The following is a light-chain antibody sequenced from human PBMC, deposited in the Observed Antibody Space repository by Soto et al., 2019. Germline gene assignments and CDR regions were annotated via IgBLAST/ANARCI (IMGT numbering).Light chain of an antibody. Sequence: EIVLTQSPVTLSLSPGERATLSCRASQSVSSRFFAWYQQKPGQAPRLLIYAASSRAAGIPDRFSGSGSGTDFSLTISRLEPEDFAVYYCHQYESSRTFGPGTKVE. V-gene: IGKV3-20*01. CDR2: AAS. J-gene: IGKJ1*01. CDR1: QSVSSRF. CDR3: HQYESSRT.